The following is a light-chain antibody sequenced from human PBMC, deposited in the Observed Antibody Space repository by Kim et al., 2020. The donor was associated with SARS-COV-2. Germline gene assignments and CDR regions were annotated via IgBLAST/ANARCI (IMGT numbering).Light chain of an antibody. CDR1: ESVSSTY. CDR2: GAS. V-gene: IGKV3-20*01. J-gene: IGKJ5*01. CDR3: QYYGDSPVT. Sequence: SQGDRATLSCRASESVSSTYLAWYQQKPGQAPRLLMYGASTRATGVPDRFSGSGSGADFTLTINRLEPEDFAVFYCQYYGDSPVTFGQGTRLEIK.